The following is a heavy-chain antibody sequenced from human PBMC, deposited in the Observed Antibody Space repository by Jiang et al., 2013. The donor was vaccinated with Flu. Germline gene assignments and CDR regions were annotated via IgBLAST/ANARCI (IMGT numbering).Heavy chain of an antibody. CDR3: ARAFNPGGRYYDFWSGYYTDFDY. D-gene: IGHD3-3*01. CDR1: GFTFSSYG. J-gene: IGHJ4*02. V-gene: IGHV3-33*01. Sequence: GVVQPGRSLRLSCAASGFTFSSYGMHWVRQAPGKGLEWVAVIWYDGSNKYYADSVKGRFTISRDNSKNTLYLQMNSLRAEDTAVYYCARAFNPGGRYYDFWSGYYTDFDYWGQGTLVTVSS. CDR2: IWYDGSNK.